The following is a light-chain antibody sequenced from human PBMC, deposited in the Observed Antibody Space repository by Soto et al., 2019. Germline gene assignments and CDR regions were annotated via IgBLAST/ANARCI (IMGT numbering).Light chain of an antibody. CDR3: QQYGRSPFT. CDR1: QRITSNF. CDR2: GAS. J-gene: IGKJ2*01. Sequence: EIVLTQSPVTLSLSPGERATLSCRASQRITSNFLAWFQQKAGLAPRLLIYGASTRASGVPDRFSGGGSGTDFVLTISRLEPEDFAVYYWQQYGRSPFTFGQGTKLQIK. V-gene: IGKV3-20*01.